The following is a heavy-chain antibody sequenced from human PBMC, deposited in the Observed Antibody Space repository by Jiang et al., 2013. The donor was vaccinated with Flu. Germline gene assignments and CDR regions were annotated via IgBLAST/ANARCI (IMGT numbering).Heavy chain of an antibody. CDR1: GFTFSSYA. CDR2: ISGSGGRT. Sequence: QLLESGGGVVQPGGSLRLSCAASGFTFSSYAMSWVRQAPGKGLEWVSLISGSGGRTYYADSVKGRFIISRDNSKNTLYLQMNTLRAEDAAVYYCAKDREESAVAGPFDYWGQGTLVTVSS. CDR3: AKDREESAVAGPFDY. V-gene: IGHV3-23*01. D-gene: IGHD6-19*01. J-gene: IGHJ4*02.